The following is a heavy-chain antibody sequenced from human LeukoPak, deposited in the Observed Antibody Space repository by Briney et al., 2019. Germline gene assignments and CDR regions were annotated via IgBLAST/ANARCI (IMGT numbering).Heavy chain of an antibody. V-gene: IGHV4-59*08. D-gene: IGHD5-24*01. Sequence: PSETLSLTCTVSGGSISSYYWSWIRQPPGKGLEWIGYIYYSGSTNYNPSLKSRVTISVDTSKNQFSLKLSSVTAADTAVYYCARLDRDGYNYDYWGQGTLVTVSS. CDR2: IYYSGST. CDR3: ARLDRDGYNYDY. J-gene: IGHJ4*02. CDR1: GGSISSYY.